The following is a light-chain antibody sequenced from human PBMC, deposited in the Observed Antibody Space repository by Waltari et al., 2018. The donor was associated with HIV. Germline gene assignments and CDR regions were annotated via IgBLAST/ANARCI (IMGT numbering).Light chain of an antibody. CDR1: QDISTY. J-gene: IGKJ5*01. CDR3: QQYDNLPIT. CDR2: DAS. V-gene: IGKV1-33*01. Sequence: DIQLTQSPSSLSASVGDRVTITCQASQDISTYLNWYQQKPGIDPKILISDASNLETGVPSRFSGSGSGTDFSFTISSLQPEDIATYYCQQYDNLPITFGQGTRLEIK.